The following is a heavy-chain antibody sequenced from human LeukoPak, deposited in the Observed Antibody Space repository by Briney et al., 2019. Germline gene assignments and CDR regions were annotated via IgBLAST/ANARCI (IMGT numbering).Heavy chain of an antibody. Sequence: SVKVSCKASGGTFSSYAISWVRQAPGQGLEWMGRIIPIFGTANYAQKFQGRVTITKDESTSTAYMELSSLRSEDTAVYYCARDERDGGVDSSGYSNYWGQGTLVTVSS. V-gene: IGHV1-69*05. D-gene: IGHD3-22*01. CDR3: ARDERDGGVDSSGYSNY. CDR2: IIPIFGTA. J-gene: IGHJ4*02. CDR1: GGTFSSYA.